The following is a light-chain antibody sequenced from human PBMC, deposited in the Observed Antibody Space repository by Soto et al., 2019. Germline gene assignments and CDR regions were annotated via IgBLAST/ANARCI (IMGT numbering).Light chain of an antibody. CDR2: GAS. Sequence: EIVLTQSPGTLSLSPGERATLSCRASQSVSSSYLAWYQQKPGQAPRLLIYGASSRATGIPDRFSGSGSGTDFTLPISGLEPEDFAVYYCQQYGSSPLVTFGQGTRLEIK. CDR1: QSVSSSY. J-gene: IGKJ5*01. V-gene: IGKV3-20*01. CDR3: QQYGSSPLVT.